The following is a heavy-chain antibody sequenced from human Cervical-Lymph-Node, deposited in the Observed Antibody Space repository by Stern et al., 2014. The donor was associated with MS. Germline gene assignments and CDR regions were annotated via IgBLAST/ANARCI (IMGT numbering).Heavy chain of an antibody. CDR2: IDWDDDK. Sequence: QVTLRESGPALVKPTRTLTLTCTFSGFSLSTSGMCVSWIRQPPGKALEWLALIDWDDDKYYSTSLKTRLTISKDTSKNQVVLTMTNMDPVDTATYYCARSLDLRYYFDYWGQGTLVTVSS. V-gene: IGHV2-70*01. CDR1: GFSLSTSGMC. J-gene: IGHJ4*02. CDR3: ARSLDLRYYFDY. D-gene: IGHD5-12*01.